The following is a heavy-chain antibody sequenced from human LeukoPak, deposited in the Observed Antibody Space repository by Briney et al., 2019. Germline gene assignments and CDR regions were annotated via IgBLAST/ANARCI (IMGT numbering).Heavy chain of an antibody. D-gene: IGHD1-26*01. Sequence: LAGGSLRLSCVPSGFTFTTYAMNSVRQAPGKGLEWVSGITSGGRTYYADSVKGRFTISRDSSKNTLYLQMTSLRADDTALYYCARSIPPDFWGQGTLVTVSS. J-gene: IGHJ4*02. CDR2: ITSGGRT. CDR3: ARSIPPDF. CDR1: GFTFTTYA. V-gene: IGHV3-23*01.